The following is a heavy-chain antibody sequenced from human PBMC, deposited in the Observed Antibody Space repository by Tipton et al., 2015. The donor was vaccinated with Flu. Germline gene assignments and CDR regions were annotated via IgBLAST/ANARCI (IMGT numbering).Heavy chain of an antibody. D-gene: IGHD2-15*01. Sequence: QLVQSGAEVKKPGESLKISCKGSGYSFTSYWIGWVRQMPGQGLEWMGIIYPGDSDTRYSPSFQGQVTISADKSISTACLQWSSLKASDTAMYYCARRSYCSGGSCYSIFAFDIWGQGTMVTVSS. CDR3: ARRSYCSGGSCYSIFAFDI. V-gene: IGHV5-51*01. J-gene: IGHJ3*02. CDR1: GYSFTSYW. CDR2: IYPGDSDT.